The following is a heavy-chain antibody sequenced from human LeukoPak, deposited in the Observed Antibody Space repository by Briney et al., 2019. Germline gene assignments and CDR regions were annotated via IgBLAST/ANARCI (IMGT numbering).Heavy chain of an antibody. CDR1: GGTFSSYA. V-gene: IGHV1-69*13. D-gene: IGHD1-26*01. Sequence: SVKVSCKASGGTFSSYAISWVRQAPGQGLEWMGGIIPIFGTANYAQKFQGRVTITADESMSTAYMELSSLRSEDTAVYYCARVPVGATGAVERWGQGTLVTVSS. CDR3: ARVPVGATGAVER. J-gene: IGHJ5*02. CDR2: IIPIFGTA.